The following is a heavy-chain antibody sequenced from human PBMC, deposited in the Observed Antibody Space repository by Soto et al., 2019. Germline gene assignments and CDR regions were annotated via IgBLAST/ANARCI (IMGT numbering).Heavy chain of an antibody. V-gene: IGHV4-38-2*02. CDR2: FHHSGRT. Sequence: SETLSLTCAVSGYSISRGYYWGWIRQPPGKGLEWIGRFHHSGRTNYNPSLKSRLTISVDTSKNQFSLKLSSVTAADTAVYYCARENWRITIFGVVIRPSWFDPWGQGTLVTVSS. J-gene: IGHJ5*02. CDR3: ARENWRITIFGVVIRPSWFDP. D-gene: IGHD3-3*01. CDR1: GYSISRGYY.